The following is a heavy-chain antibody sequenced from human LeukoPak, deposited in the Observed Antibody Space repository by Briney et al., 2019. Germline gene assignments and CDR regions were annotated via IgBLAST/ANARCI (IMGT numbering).Heavy chain of an antibody. J-gene: IGHJ5*02. Sequence: GASVKVSCKTSGYSFTDYYMHWVRQAPGQGLEWMGWINPNSGGTSSAQKFQGRVTMTRDTSITTVYMEVSWLTSDDTAIYYCAGAGRLDWGPYLIGPWGQGTLVTVSS. CDR1: GYSFTDYY. CDR3: AGAGRLDWGPYLIGP. V-gene: IGHV1-2*02. CDR2: INPNSGGT. D-gene: IGHD2-21*01.